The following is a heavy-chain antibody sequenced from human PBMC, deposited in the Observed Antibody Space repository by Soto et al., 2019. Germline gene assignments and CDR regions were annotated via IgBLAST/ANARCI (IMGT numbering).Heavy chain of an antibody. CDR3: VGGQYYFDY. Sequence: QVLLVESGGGVVQPGRSLRLSCAAPGFPFTTYGMHWVREGPGKGLEWVAVISYDGSNTYYADSVKGRFTISRDNSKNTLYLQMNSLRTEDTALYYCVGGQYYFDYRGQGTLVTVSS. J-gene: IGHJ4*02. V-gene: IGHV3-30*03. CDR2: ISYDGSNT. CDR1: GFPFTTYG. D-gene: IGHD3-10*01.